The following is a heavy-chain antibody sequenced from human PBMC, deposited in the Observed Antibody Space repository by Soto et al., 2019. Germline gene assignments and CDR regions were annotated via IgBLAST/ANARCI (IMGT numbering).Heavy chain of an antibody. J-gene: IGHJ6*02. V-gene: IGHV3-7*01. Sequence: PGGSLRLSCAASGFTFSSYWMSWVHQAPGKGLEWVANIKQDGSEKYYVDSVKGRFTISRDNAKNSLYLQMNSLRAEDTAVYYCARGSDFWSGWHYYYYGMDVWGQGTTVTVSS. D-gene: IGHD3-3*01. CDR3: ARGSDFWSGWHYYYYGMDV. CDR2: IKQDGSEK. CDR1: GFTFSSYW.